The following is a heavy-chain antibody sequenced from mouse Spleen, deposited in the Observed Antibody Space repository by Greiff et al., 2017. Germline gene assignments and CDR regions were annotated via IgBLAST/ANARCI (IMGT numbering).Heavy chain of an antibody. D-gene: IGHD2-1*01. V-gene: IGHV1-55*01. CDR1: GYTFTSYW. CDR3: ARNYGKMWNFDV. CDR2: IYPGSGST. J-gene: IGHJ1*01. Sequence: QVQLQQPGAELVKPGASVKMSCKASGYTFTSYWITWVKQRPGQGLEWIGDIYPGSGSTNYNEKFKSKATLTVDTSSSTAYMQLSSLTSEDSAVYYCARNYGKMWNFDVWGAGTTVTVSS.